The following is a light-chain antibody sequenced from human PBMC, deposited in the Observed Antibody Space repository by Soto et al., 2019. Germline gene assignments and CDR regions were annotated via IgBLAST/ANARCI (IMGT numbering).Light chain of an antibody. V-gene: IGKV1-39*01. Sequence: DIQMTQPPSSLSASVGDGVTITCRASQNIINYLNWYQQKPGKAPQLLIYVASRLESGVPSRFSGSGSGTDFTLTITSLQPEDFATYYCQQSYNAPITFGQGTRLEIK. CDR2: VAS. CDR1: QNIINY. CDR3: QQSYNAPIT. J-gene: IGKJ5*01.